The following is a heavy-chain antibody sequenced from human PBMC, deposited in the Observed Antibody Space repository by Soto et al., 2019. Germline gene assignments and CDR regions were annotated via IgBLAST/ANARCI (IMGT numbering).Heavy chain of an antibody. J-gene: IGHJ4*02. V-gene: IGHV3-7*01. CDR3: ARDIVVGGRSLNY. CDR1: GFTFRSYW. Sequence: EVQLVESGGGLVQPGGSLRLSCVASGFTFRSYWMTWVRQAPGKGLEWVANIKQDGSEKYYADSVQGRFTISRDNAKNSLYLQMNSLRAEDTAVYYCARDIVVGGRSLNYWGPGTLVTVSS. D-gene: IGHD2-15*01. CDR2: IKQDGSEK.